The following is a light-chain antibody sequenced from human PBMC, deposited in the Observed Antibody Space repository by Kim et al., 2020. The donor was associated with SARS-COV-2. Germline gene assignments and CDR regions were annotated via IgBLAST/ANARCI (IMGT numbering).Light chain of an antibody. V-gene: IGLV1-47*01. CDR3: VANDDRLNGIL. CDR2: RND. Sequence: GQTVTISWAGSSTDIGSHYVYGYQQLPGTAPKLLIYRNDQRPSGVPDRFSGSKSGTSASLAISGLRSADEADYYCVANDDRLNGILFGGGTQLTVL. J-gene: IGLJ2*01. CDR1: STDIGSHY.